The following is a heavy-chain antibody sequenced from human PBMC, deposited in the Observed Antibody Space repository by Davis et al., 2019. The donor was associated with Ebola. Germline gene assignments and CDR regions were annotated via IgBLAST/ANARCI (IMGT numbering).Heavy chain of an antibody. Sequence: GESLKISCKASGYTFTNHWLVRVRQMPGKGLEWMGIIYPSDSDARYSPSFQGHVTFSADKSINTAYLQWSGLKASDTAMYYCARMGKSYYDSLWDYWGQGTLVTVSS. CDR2: IYPSDSDA. CDR3: ARMGKSYYDSLWDY. CDR1: GYTFTNHW. J-gene: IGHJ4*02. D-gene: IGHD3-10*01. V-gene: IGHV5-51*01.